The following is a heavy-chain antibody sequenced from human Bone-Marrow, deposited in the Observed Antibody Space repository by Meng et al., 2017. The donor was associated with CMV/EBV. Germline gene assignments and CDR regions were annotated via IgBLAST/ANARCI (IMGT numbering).Heavy chain of an antibody. Sequence: SETLSLTCTVSGGSISSYYWSWIRQPAGKGLEWIGRIYTSGSTNYNPSLKSRVTMSVDTSKNQFSLNLKSVTAADTAVYYCARDHRAAAGSYYYYGMDVCGQGTTVTVSS. J-gene: IGHJ6*02. CDR2: IYTSGST. D-gene: IGHD6-13*01. CDR1: GGSISSYY. CDR3: ARDHRAAAGSYYYYGMDV. V-gene: IGHV4-4*07.